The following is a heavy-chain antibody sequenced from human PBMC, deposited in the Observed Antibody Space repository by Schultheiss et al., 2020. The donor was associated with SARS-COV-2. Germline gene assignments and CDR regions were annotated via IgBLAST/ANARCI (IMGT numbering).Heavy chain of an antibody. CDR3: ARSADGDLIWFDL. J-gene: IGHJ5*02. CDR1: GFTLSNYA. Sequence: GESLKISCAASGFTLSNYAMIWVRQAPGKGLEWVSSISTSGGSTYYADSVKGRFTNSRDNSQKTLFLQMNSLSVEDTAVYYCARSADGDLIWFDLWGQGTLVTVSS. D-gene: IGHD4-17*01. CDR2: ISTSGGST. V-gene: IGHV3-23*01.